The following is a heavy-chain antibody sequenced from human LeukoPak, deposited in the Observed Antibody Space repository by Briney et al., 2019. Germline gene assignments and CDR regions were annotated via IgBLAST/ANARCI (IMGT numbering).Heavy chain of an antibody. J-gene: IGHJ4*02. Sequence: GGSLRLSCAASGFTFSSYSMNWVRQAPGKGLEWVSSISSSSSYIYYADSVKGRFTISRDNAKNSLYLQMNSLRAEDTAVYYCARDQYCSSTSCYTGGDYWGQGTLVTVSS. CDR3: ARDQYCSSTSCYTGGDY. V-gene: IGHV3-21*01. CDR2: ISSSSSYI. D-gene: IGHD2-2*02. CDR1: GFTFSSYS.